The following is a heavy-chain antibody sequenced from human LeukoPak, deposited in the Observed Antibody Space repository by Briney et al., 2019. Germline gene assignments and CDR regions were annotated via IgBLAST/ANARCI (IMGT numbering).Heavy chain of an antibody. CDR3: ARSLAMGGTRAY. Sequence: GASVKVSCKASGYSFVTSDINWVRQAAGQGLEWMGWMNPLSGNTGYAQKFQGRVTMTRNTSIGTAYMELSSLRSEDTAVYYCARSLAMGGTRAYWGQGTLVTVPS. J-gene: IGHJ4*02. CDR1: GYSFVTSD. CDR2: MNPLSGNT. D-gene: IGHD6-19*01. V-gene: IGHV1-8*01.